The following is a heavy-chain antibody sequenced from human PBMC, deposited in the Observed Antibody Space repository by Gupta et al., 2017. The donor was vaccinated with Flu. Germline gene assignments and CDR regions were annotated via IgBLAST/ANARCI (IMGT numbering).Heavy chain of an antibody. Sequence: RQARGKGLDWVSDNSGCGAYTFYADSWEGRFAVSRDDSRNTLYLQLDNLRVEDTAVYYCVKGSAPGRPYYFQSWGQGTLVTVSS. V-gene: IGHV3-23*01. D-gene: IGHD3-22*01. CDR3: VKGSAPGRPYYFQS. J-gene: IGHJ4*02. CDR2: NSGCGAYT.